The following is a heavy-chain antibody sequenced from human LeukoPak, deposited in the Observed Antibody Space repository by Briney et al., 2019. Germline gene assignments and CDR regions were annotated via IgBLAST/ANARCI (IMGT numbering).Heavy chain of an antibody. CDR2: IRSGGTTI. V-gene: IGHV3-11*04. CDR3: ARVGGLGTYYWFDP. CDR1: GFTFSDYY. Sequence: GGSLRPSCAASGFTFSDYYMTWIRQAPGKGLEWVSYIRSGGTTIYYADSVKGRFIISRDNAKNTLYLQMNSLRAEDTAVYYCARVGGLGTYYWFDPWGQGTLVTVSS. D-gene: IGHD3-10*01. J-gene: IGHJ5*02.